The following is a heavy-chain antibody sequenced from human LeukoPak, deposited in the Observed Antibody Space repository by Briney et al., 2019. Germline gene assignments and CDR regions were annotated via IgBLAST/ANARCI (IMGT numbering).Heavy chain of an antibody. V-gene: IGHV3-33*01. CDR3: ARDLGRGNTPFDY. Sequence: GGSLRLSCAASGXXFSSFGMXWXXXAPXXXXXXXXXIWDXESXKYXXDSVKGRFTISRDNSKNTVYLQLNSLRAEDTALYYCARDLGRGNTPFDYWGQGTLVTVSS. CDR2: IWDXESXK. J-gene: IGHJ4*02. CDR1: GXXFSSFG. D-gene: IGHD3-16*01.